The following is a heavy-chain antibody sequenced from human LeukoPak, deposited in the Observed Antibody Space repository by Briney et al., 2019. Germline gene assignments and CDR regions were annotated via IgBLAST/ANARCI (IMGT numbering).Heavy chain of an antibody. CDR2: IYSGGST. J-gene: IGHJ4*02. V-gene: IGHV3-53*01. D-gene: IGHD2-21*01. Sequence: GGSLRLSCAASGFTVSSNYMSWVRQAPGKGLEWVSVIYSGGSTYYADSVKGRFTISRDNSKNTLYLHKKSLRAEDTAVYYCAKGSGWLLPQYFDFWGQGTLVTVSS. CDR1: GFTVSSNY. CDR3: AKGSGWLLPQYFDF.